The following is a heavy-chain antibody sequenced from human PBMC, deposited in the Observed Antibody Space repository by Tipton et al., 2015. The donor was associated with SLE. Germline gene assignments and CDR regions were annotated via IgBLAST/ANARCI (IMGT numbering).Heavy chain of an antibody. CDR3: ARYEWEIGFDY. CDR2: ISYDGSNK. CDR1: GFTFSSYG. Sequence: SLRLSCAASGFTFSSYGMHWVRQAPGKGLEWVAVISYDGSNKYYADSVKGRFTISRDNSKNSLYLQMNSLRAEDTAVYYCARYEWEIGFDYWGQGTLVTVSS. J-gene: IGHJ4*02. D-gene: IGHD1-26*01. V-gene: IGHV3-30*12.